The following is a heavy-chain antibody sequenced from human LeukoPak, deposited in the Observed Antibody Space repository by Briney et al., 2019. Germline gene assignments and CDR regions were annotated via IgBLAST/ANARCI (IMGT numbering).Heavy chain of an antibody. Sequence: SETLSLTCTVSGGSISGYYWSWIRQPPGKGLEWIGHISYSGSTRYNSSLNSRVTISVDTSKNQFSLKLSSVTAADTAVYYCARVPVYSGSYLDYWGQGTLVTVSS. J-gene: IGHJ4*02. CDR1: GGSISGYY. V-gene: IGHV4-59*12. CDR3: ARVPVYSGSYLDY. D-gene: IGHD1-26*01. CDR2: ISYSGST.